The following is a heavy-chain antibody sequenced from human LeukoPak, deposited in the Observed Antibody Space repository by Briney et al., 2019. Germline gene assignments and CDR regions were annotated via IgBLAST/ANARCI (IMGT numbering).Heavy chain of an antibody. Sequence: SETLSLTRTVSGGSISSYYWSWIRQPPGKGLEWIGYIYYSGSTNYNPSLKSRVTISIDTSKNQFSLKLNSVTAADTAVYYCASTVVVGAAAYFQHWGQATLVPVSS. D-gene: IGHD2-15*01. CDR2: IYYSGST. CDR3: ASTVVVGAAAYFQH. J-gene: IGHJ1*01. V-gene: IGHV4-59*01. CDR1: GGSISSYY.